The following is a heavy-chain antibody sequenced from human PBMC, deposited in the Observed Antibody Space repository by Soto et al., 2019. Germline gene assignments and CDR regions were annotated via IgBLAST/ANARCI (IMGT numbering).Heavy chain of an antibody. D-gene: IGHD2-8*01. CDR1: GFAFWGDW. CDR2: IKQDGSEK. Sequence: GVSLRLSWGASGFAFWGDWMSWVRQAPGKGLEWVANIKQDGSEKQYLDSVRGRFTISRDNSKNSVYLQMNSLRAEDTGVYYCARDFYGVYSYGPGESWGKGTLVTISS. CDR3: ARDFYGVYSYGPGES. V-gene: IGHV3-7*01. J-gene: IGHJ5*02.